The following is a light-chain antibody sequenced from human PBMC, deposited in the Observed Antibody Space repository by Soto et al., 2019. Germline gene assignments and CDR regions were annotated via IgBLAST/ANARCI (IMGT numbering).Light chain of an antibody. V-gene: IGKV1-8*01. CDR1: QGISSY. Sequence: AIRMTQSPSSFSASTGDRVTITCRASQGISSYLAWYQQKPGKAPKLLIYAASTLQSWVPSRFSGSGSGTDFTLTISCLQSEDFATYYCQQYYSYPLYTFGQGTKLEIK. J-gene: IGKJ2*01. CDR2: AAS. CDR3: QQYYSYPLYT.